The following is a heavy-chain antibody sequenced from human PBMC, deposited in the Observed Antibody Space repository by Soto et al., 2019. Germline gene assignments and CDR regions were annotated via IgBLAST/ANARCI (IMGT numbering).Heavy chain of an antibody. CDR2: ISYDGSNK. CDR3: ARSLYISSWYYFDY. D-gene: IGHD6-13*01. CDR1: GFTFSSYA. Sequence: GGSLRLSCAASGFTFSSYAMHWVRQAPGKGLEWVAVISYDGSNKYYADSVKGRFTISRDNSKNTLYLQMNSLRAEDTAVYYCARSLYISSWYYFDYWGQGTLVTVSS. J-gene: IGHJ4*02. V-gene: IGHV3-30*04.